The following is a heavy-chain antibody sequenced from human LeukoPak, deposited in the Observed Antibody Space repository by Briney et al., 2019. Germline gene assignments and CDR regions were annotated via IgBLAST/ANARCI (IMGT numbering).Heavy chain of an antibody. CDR1: GYTFTSYD. CDR3: ARGRRFNWNPQYY. Sequence: ASVKVSCKASGYTFTSYDINWVRQATGQGLEWMGWMNPNSGNTGYAQKFQGRVTMTRNTSISTAYMELSSLRSEDTAAYYCARGRRFNWNPQYYWGQGTLVTVSS. D-gene: IGHD1-20*01. J-gene: IGHJ4*02. CDR2: MNPNSGNT. V-gene: IGHV1-8*01.